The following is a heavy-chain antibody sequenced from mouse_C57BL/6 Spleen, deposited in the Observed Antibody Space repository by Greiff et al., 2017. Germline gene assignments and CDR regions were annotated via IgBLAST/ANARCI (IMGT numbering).Heavy chain of an antibody. J-gene: IGHJ2*01. CDR1: GFTFSSYT. CDR2: ISGGGGNT. CDR3: ARSGNLFDY. V-gene: IGHV5-9*01. Sequence: EVQLQESGGGLVKPGGSLKLSCAASGFTFSSYTMSWVRQTPEKRLEWVATISGGGGNTYYPDSVKGRFTISRDNAKTTLYLQMSSLRSEDTALYYCARSGNLFDYWGQGTTLTVSS. D-gene: IGHD3-1*01.